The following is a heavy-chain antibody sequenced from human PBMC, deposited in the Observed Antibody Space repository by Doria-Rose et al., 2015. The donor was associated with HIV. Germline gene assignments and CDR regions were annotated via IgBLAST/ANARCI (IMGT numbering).Heavy chain of an antibody. V-gene: IGHV3-21*01. CDR3: ATGVTLDY. CDR2: ISSTSAYI. D-gene: IGHD3-10*01. Sequence: EVQLVESGGGLVRPGGSLRLSCATSGFTFSSHRINWVRHAPGKGLEWVSSISSTSAYINYADSVRGRFTISRDNARNSLYLQMDSLRAEDTAIYYCATGVTLDYWGQGTLVTVSS. J-gene: IGHJ4*02. CDR1: GFTFSSHR.